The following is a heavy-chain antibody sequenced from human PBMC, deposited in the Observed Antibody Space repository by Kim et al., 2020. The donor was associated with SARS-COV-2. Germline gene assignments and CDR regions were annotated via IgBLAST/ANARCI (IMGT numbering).Heavy chain of an antibody. CDR2: INPSGGST. V-gene: IGHV1-46*01. J-gene: IGHJ6*02. CDR3: ARELGIVVVVAATNYYYYGMDV. Sequence: ASVKVSCKASGYTFTSYYMHWVRQAPGQGLEWMGIINPSGGSTSYAQKFQGRVTMTRDTSTSTVYMELSSLRSEDTAVYYCARELGIVVVVAATNYYYYGMDVWGQGTTVTVSS. D-gene: IGHD2-15*01. CDR1: GYTFTSYY.